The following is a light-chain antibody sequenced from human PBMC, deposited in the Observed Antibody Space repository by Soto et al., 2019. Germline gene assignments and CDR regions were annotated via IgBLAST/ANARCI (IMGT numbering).Light chain of an antibody. V-gene: IGKV3-15*01. CDR1: QSVTSN. J-gene: IGKJ1*01. CDR3: QQYNNWPRT. CDR2: GAS. Sequence: EIVLTQSPGTLSLSPGERATLSCRASQSVTSNYLAWYHHQPGQAPRLLIYGASTRATGIPARFSGSGSGTEFTLTISSLQSEDFAVYYCQQYNNWPRTFGQGTKVDIK.